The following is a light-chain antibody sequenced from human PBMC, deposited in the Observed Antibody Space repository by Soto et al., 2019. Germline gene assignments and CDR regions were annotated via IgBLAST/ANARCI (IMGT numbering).Light chain of an antibody. V-gene: IGLV2-8*01. CDR3: SSYAGSNNLV. CDR1: NSDVGTYNY. CDR2: EVS. J-gene: IGLJ2*01. Sequence: QSALAQPPSASGSPGQSVTITCTGTNSDVGTYNYVSWYQHHPGKAPKLMIYEVSKRPLGVPDRFSGSKSGNTASLTVSGLQAEDEADYYCSSYAGSNNLVFGGGTKVTVL.